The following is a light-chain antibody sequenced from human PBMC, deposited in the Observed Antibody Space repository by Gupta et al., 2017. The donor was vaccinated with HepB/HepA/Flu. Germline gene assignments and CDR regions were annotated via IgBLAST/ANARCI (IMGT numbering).Light chain of an antibody. J-gene: IGKJ4*01. V-gene: IGKV3-11*01. CDR3: QQRSSWPLT. CDR1: QSVSSD. Sequence: EIVLTQSPATLSLSPGERATLSCRASQSVSSDLAWYQQKPGQAPRLLIYDASNRATGIPGRFSGSGSGTDFTLTISSLEPEDFAVYYCQQRSSWPLTCGGGTKVEIK. CDR2: DAS.